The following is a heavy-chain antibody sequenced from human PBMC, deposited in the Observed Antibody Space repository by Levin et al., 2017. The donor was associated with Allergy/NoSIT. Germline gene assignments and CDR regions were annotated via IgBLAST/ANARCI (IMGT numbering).Heavy chain of an antibody. Sequence: PGGSLRLSCAASGFTFSSYWMSWVRQAPGKGLEWVANIKQDGSEKYYVDSVKGRFTISRDNAKNSLYLQMNSLRAEDTAVYYCARSSLAAAGYYYYYYGIDVWGQGTTVTVSS. CDR2: IKQDGSEK. V-gene: IGHV3-7*01. D-gene: IGHD6-13*01. CDR1: GFTFSSYW. CDR3: ARSSLAAAGYYYYYYGIDV. J-gene: IGHJ6*02.